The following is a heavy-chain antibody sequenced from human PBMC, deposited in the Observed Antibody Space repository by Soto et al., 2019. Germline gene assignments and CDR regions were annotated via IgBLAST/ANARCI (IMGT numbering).Heavy chain of an antibody. Sequence: EVQLLESGGGLVQPGGSLRLSCAASGFTFSTHAMLWVRQAPGKGLNWVSTVDVGGGSTYYTDSVKGRFTVSRDNSKHTVYLQLNALRADDTAIFFSARDSGTAGGGACDIWGQGTMVTVSS. D-gene: IGHD6-25*01. CDR3: ARDSGTAGGGACDI. J-gene: IGHJ3*02. V-gene: IGHV3-23*01. CDR1: GFTFSTHA. CDR2: VDVGGGST.